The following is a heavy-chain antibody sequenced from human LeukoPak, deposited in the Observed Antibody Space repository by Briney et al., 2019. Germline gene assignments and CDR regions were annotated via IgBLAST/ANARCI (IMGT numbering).Heavy chain of an antibody. Sequence: ASVKVSCKASGYTFTSYAMHWVRQAPGQRLEWMGWINAGNGNTKYTQKFQGRVTITRDTSASTAYMELSSLRSEDTPVYYCARDLAVAGTNVDWFDPWGQGTLVTVSS. J-gene: IGHJ5*02. CDR3: ARDLAVAGTNVDWFDP. CDR1: GYTFTSYA. D-gene: IGHD6-19*01. CDR2: INAGNGNT. V-gene: IGHV1-3*01.